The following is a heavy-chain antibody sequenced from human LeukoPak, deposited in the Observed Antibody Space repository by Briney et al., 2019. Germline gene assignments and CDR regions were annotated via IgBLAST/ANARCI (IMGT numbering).Heavy chain of an antibody. Sequence: ASVKVSCKASGYTFTCYYMHWVRQAPGQGLEWMGWINPNSGGTNYAQKFQGRVTMTRDTSTSSVYMELSSLISADTAVYYCARVRDGYNDAYDIWGQGTMVTVTS. D-gene: IGHD5-24*01. V-gene: IGHV1-2*02. CDR1: GYTFTCYY. CDR2: INPNSGGT. J-gene: IGHJ3*02. CDR3: ARVRDGYNDAYDI.